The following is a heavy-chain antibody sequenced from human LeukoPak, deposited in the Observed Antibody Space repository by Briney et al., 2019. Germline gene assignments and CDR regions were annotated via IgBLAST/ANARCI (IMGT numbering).Heavy chain of an antibody. Sequence: PGGSLRLSCSASGFTFSSYAMHWVHQAPGKGLEYVSAISSNGGRTYYADSVKGRFTISRDNSKNTLSLQMSSLRAEDTAAYYCVWGRQQLGDYWGQGTLVTVSA. CDR1: GFTFSSYA. CDR2: ISSNGGRT. J-gene: IGHJ4*02. CDR3: VWGRQQLGDY. V-gene: IGHV3-64D*06. D-gene: IGHD6-13*01.